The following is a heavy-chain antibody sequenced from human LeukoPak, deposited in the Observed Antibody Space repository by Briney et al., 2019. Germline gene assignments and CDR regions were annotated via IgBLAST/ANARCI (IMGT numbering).Heavy chain of an antibody. CDR1: GDSFSNYF. D-gene: IGHD6-19*01. V-gene: IGHV4-34*01. J-gene: IGHJ4*02. CDR3: ARGGDVAVADYFFDS. CDR2: INHSGST. Sequence: SETLSLTCAVYGDSFSNYFWSWIRQPPGKGLDWIGEINHSGSTNYNPSLKSRVTVSVDTAKNQVSLKSTSVTAADTAVYFCARGGDVAVADYFFDSWGQGTLVTVSS.